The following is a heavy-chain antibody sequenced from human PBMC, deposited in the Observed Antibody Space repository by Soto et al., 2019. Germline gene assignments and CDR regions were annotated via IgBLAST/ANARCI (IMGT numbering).Heavy chain of an antibody. J-gene: IGHJ6*02. D-gene: IGHD3-10*01. Sequence: SEARPFTCTGSAGSMSSSSYFWGWIRQPPGKGLEWIGSIYYSGSTYYNPSLKSRVTVSVDTSKNQFSLKLSSVTAADTAVYYCARDQGDYYGSRTYSFGMDVWGQGTTVT. CDR3: ARDQGDYYGSRTYSFGMDV. CDR2: IYYSGST. CDR1: AGSMSSSSYF. V-gene: IGHV4-39*02.